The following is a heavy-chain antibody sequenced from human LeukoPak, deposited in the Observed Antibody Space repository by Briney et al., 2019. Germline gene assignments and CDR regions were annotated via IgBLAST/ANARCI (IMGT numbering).Heavy chain of an antibody. Sequence: ASVKVSCKASGYTFTGYYMHWVRQAPGQGLEWMGWINPNSGGTNYAQKFQGRVTTTRDTSISTAYMELSRLRSDDTAVYYCAREATPGYCSSTSCPFVGWGQGTLVTVSS. CDR2: INPNSGGT. CDR3: AREATPGYCSSTSCPFVG. CDR1: GYTFTGYY. J-gene: IGHJ4*02. D-gene: IGHD2-2*01. V-gene: IGHV1-2*02.